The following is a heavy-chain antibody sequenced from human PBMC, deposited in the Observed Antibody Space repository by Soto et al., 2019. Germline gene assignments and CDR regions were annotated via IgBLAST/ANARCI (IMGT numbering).Heavy chain of an antibody. Sequence: SVKVSCKASGGTFSSYAISWVRQAPGQGLEWMGGIIPIFGTANYARKFQGRVTITADKSTSTAYMELSSLRSEDTAVYYCAREVHNYDSSGYYQSYFDYWGQGTLVTVPQ. CDR1: GGTFSSYA. D-gene: IGHD3-22*01. CDR2: IIPIFGTA. CDR3: AREVHNYDSSGYYQSYFDY. V-gene: IGHV1-69*06. J-gene: IGHJ4*02.